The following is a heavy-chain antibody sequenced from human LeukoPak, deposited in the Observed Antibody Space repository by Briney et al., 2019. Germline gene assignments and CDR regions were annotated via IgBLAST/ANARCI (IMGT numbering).Heavy chain of an antibody. J-gene: IGHJ4*02. CDR2: IYYSGST. D-gene: IGHD6-13*01. V-gene: IGHV4-59*12. CDR3: ARSGSSWYRGDY. CDR1: GGSISYYY. Sequence: SETLSLTCTVSGGSISYYYWSWIRQPPGKGLEWIGNIYYSGSTNYNPSLKSRVTISVDRSKNQFSLKLSSVTAADTAVYYCARSGSSWYRGDYWGQGTLVTVSS.